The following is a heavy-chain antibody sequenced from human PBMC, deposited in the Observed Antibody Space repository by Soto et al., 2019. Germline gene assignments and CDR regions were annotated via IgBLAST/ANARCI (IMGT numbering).Heavy chain of an antibody. J-gene: IGHJ6*02. Sequence: QVQLVQSGAEVKKPGSSVKVSCKASGGTFSSYAISWVRQAPGQGLEWMGGIIPIFGTANYAQKFQGRVTITADESTSTAYMELSSLRSEDTAVYYCARDPDSNYPNYYYGMDVWGQGTTVTVSS. V-gene: IGHV1-69*01. D-gene: IGHD4-4*01. CDR2: IIPIFGTA. CDR3: ARDPDSNYPNYYYGMDV. CDR1: GGTFSSYA.